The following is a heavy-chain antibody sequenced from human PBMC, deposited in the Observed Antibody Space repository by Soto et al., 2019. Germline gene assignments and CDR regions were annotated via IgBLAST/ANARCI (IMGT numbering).Heavy chain of an antibody. CDR3: ARDVLIWFGELQHSAMDV. D-gene: IGHD3-10*01. J-gene: IGHJ6*02. CDR2: ISGYNGNT. V-gene: IGHV1-18*01. CDR1: GYAFTSYG. Sequence: QVHLVQSGAEVKKPGASVKVSCRASGYAFTSYGISWVRQAPGQGLEWMGWISGYNGNTNYAQKLQGRVTMTTDTSTNTAYMELRSLRSDDTAVYYCARDVLIWFGELQHSAMDVWGQGTTVTVSS.